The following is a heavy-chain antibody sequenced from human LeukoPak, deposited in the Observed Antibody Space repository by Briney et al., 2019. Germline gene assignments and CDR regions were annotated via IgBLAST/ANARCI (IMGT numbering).Heavy chain of an antibody. CDR3: AITGGYCSSTSCYP. D-gene: IGHD2-2*01. Sequence: SVKVSCKASGGTFRCYAISWVRQAPGQGLEWMGRIIPILGIANYAQKFQGRVTITADKSTSTAYMELSSLRSEDTAVYYCAITGGYCSSTSCYPWGQGTLVTVSS. CDR1: GGTFRCYA. V-gene: IGHV1-69*04. CDR2: IIPILGIA. J-gene: IGHJ4*02.